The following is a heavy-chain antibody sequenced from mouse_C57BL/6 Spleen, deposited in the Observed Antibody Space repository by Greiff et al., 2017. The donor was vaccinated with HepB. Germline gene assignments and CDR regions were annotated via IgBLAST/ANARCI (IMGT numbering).Heavy chain of an antibody. D-gene: IGHD2-5*01. J-gene: IGHJ1*03. Sequence: EVHLVESGPGLVKPSQSLSLTCSVTGYSITSGYYWNWIRQFPGNKLEWMGYISYDGSNNYNPSLKNRISITRDTSKNQFFLKLNSVTTEDTATYYCAREDYYSNLYFDVWGTGTTVTVSS. CDR1: GYSITSGYY. CDR3: AREDYYSNLYFDV. V-gene: IGHV3-6*01. CDR2: ISYDGSN.